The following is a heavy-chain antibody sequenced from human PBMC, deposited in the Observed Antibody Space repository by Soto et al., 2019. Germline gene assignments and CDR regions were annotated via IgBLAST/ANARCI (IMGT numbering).Heavy chain of an antibody. D-gene: IGHD6-19*01. Sequence: SETLCLTCTVAGDSISSYCWSLIWPPPGKGLEWIGYIFHTGSANYNPSLKSRVTISIDTSKNQFSLRLSSVTAADTAVYYCARQPYTSGAYYFDYWGQGTPVTVSS. CDR3: ARQPYTSGAYYFDY. CDR2: IFHTGSA. V-gene: IGHV4-59*08. J-gene: IGHJ4*02. CDR1: GDSISSYC.